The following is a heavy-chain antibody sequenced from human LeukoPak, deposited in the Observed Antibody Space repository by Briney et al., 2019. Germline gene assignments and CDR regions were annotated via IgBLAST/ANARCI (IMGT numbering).Heavy chain of an antibody. D-gene: IGHD2-15*01. CDR1: GGTFSSDA. Sequence: SVKVSYKASGGTFSSDAISWVRQAPGQGLEWMGRIIPILGIANYAQKFQGRVTITADKSTSTAYMELSSLRSEDTAVYYCARDQSAYCSGGSCPPMYNWFDPWGQGTLVTVSS. V-gene: IGHV1-69*04. CDR2: IIPILGIA. J-gene: IGHJ5*02. CDR3: ARDQSAYCSGGSCPPMYNWFDP.